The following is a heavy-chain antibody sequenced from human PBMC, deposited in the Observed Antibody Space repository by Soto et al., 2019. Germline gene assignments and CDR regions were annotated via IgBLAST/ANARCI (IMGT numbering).Heavy chain of an antibody. J-gene: IGHJ3*02. Sequence: PGGSLRLSCVASGFPFDMFNMNWVRQAPGKGLEWVSYISSGGVSIYYADSVKGRFTISRDNAKNSLYLQMNSLRDEDTAVYYCARERRGVAGTARAFDTWGQGTMVTVSS. D-gene: IGHD6-19*01. CDR3: ARERRGVAGTARAFDT. V-gene: IGHV3-48*02. CDR1: GFPFDMFN. CDR2: ISSGGVSI.